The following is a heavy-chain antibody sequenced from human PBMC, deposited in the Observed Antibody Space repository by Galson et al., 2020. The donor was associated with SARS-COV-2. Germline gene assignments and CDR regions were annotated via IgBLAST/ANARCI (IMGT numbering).Heavy chain of an antibody. Sequence: SLRLSCAASGFTFSSYGMHWVRQAPGKGLEWVAVISYDGSNKYYADSVKGRFTISRDNSKNTLYLQMNSLRAEDTAVYYCARELLDGMDVWGQGTTVTVSS. CDR3: ARELLDGMDV. V-gene: IGHV3-30*03. CDR2: ISYDGSNK. CDR1: GFTFSSYG. J-gene: IGHJ6*02. D-gene: IGHD2-15*01.